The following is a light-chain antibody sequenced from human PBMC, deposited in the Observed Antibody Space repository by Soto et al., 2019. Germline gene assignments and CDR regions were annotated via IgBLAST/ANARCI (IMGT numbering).Light chain of an antibody. CDR2: DVN. CDR1: SCDIGGYNY. J-gene: IGLJ2*01. CDR3: CSYAGSSLV. Sequence: QSALTQPRSVSGSPGQSVTISCTGASCDIGGYNYVSWYQHHPGKAPKLIIFDVNKRPSGVPDRFSGSKSGNTASLTISGLQPEDEADYYCCSYAGSSLVFGGGTKLTVL. V-gene: IGLV2-11*01.